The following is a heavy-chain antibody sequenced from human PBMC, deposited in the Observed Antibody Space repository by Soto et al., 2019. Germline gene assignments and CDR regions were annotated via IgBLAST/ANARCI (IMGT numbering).Heavy chain of an antibody. V-gene: IGHV1-69*02. CDR1: GGTFSSYT. D-gene: IGHD6-19*01. Sequence: ASVKVSCKASGGTFSSYTISWVRQAPGQGLEWMGRIIPILGIANYAQKFQGRVTITADKSTSTAYIELSSLRSEDTAVYYCARSSSGWPLYYYYGMDVWGQGTTVTVSS. CDR2: IIPILGIA. CDR3: ARSSSGWPLYYYYGMDV. J-gene: IGHJ6*02.